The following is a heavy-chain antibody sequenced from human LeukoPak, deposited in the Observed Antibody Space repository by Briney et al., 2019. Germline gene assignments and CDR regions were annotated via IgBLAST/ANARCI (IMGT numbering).Heavy chain of an antibody. Sequence: GGSLRLSCAASGFTFSSYWMSWVRQAPGKGLKWVANIKQDGSEKYYVDSVKGRFTISRDNAKNSLYLQMNSLRAEDTAVYYCARFVVVPAAHYFDYWGQGTLVTVSS. CDR3: ARFVVVPAAHYFDY. CDR2: IKQDGSEK. J-gene: IGHJ4*02. CDR1: GFTFSSYW. V-gene: IGHV3-7*01. D-gene: IGHD2-2*01.